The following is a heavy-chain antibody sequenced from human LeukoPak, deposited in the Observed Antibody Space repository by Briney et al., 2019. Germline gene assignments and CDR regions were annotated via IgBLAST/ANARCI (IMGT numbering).Heavy chain of an antibody. CDR3: ARGRAGDYFDS. CDR1: GYTFPDYF. V-gene: IGHV1-2*02. Sequence: GASVKVSCKASGYTFPDYFMHWVRQAPGQGLEWMGWINPNSGGTSYAQKFQGRVTMTRDTSVTTAYMDLGRLRSGDTALYYCARGRAGDYFDSWGQGTLVTISS. CDR2: INPNSGGT. J-gene: IGHJ4*02.